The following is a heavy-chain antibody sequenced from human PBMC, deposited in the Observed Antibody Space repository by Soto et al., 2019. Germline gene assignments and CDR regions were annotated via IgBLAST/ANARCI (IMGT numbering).Heavy chain of an antibody. D-gene: IGHD3-22*01. Sequence: SETLSLTCTVSGGSISSYYVGWFRQPPGKGLEWIGYIYYSGSTTYHPSLKSRVTISVYTSKNQFSLNRTSVTAADTAVYSCARLGGYYPDFDKWGQESPVAISS. CDR2: IYYSGST. CDR3: ARLGGYYPDFDK. J-gene: IGHJ4*02. CDR1: GGSISSYY. V-gene: IGHV4-59*08.